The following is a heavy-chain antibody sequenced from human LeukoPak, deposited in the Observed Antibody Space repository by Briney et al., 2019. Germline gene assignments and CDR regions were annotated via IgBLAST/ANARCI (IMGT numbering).Heavy chain of an antibody. V-gene: IGHV3-23*01. CDR3: AKGIVGATRKINFFDY. CDR2: MSGSGGST. CDR1: GFTFSSYA. Sequence: GGSLRLSCAASGFTFSSYAMSWVRQAPGKGLEWVSAMSGSGGSTYYADSVKCRFTISRDNSKNRLYLQMNSLRAEDTAVYYCAKGIVGATRKINFFDYWGQGTLVTVSS. D-gene: IGHD1-26*01. J-gene: IGHJ4*02.